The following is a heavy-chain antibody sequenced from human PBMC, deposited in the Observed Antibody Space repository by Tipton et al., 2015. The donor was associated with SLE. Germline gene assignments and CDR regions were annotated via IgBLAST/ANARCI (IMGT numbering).Heavy chain of an antibody. V-gene: IGHV3-30*02. J-gene: IGHJ4*02. Sequence: GSLRLSCAASGFTFSSYGMHWVRQAPGKGLEWVAFIRYDGSNKYYADSVKGRFTISRDNSKNTLYLQMNSLRAEDTAVYYCAAGPGSSYYFDYWGQGTLVTVSS. D-gene: IGHD1-26*01. CDR3: AAGPGSSYYFDY. CDR1: GFTFSSYG. CDR2: IRYDGSNK.